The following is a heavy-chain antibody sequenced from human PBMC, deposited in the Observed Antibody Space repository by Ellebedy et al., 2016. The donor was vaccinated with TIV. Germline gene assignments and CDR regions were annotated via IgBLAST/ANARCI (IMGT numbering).Heavy chain of an antibody. J-gene: IGHJ4*02. CDR3: AGASGWYLVDF. CDR2: ISRYHGNT. V-gene: IGHV1-18*04. Sequence: ASVKVSCKASGYTFTSYDISWVRQAPGQGLEWMGWISRYHGNTLYAQKFQGRVTMTTDTSTNTAYMELRSLRSDDTAMYYCAGASGWYLVDFWGQGTLVTVSS. CDR1: GYTFTSYD. D-gene: IGHD6-19*01.